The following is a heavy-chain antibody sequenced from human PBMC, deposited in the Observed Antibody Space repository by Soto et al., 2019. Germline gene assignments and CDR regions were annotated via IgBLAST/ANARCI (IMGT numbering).Heavy chain of an antibody. Sequence: GGSLRLSCAASGFTFSSYGMHWVRQAPGKGLEWVAVIWYDGSNKYYADSVKGRFTISRDNSKNTLYLQMNSLRAEDTAVYYCARVALEQWHDYYFDYWGQGTLVTVSS. D-gene: IGHD6-19*01. V-gene: IGHV3-33*01. J-gene: IGHJ4*02. CDR3: ARVALEQWHDYYFDY. CDR2: IWYDGSNK. CDR1: GFTFSSYG.